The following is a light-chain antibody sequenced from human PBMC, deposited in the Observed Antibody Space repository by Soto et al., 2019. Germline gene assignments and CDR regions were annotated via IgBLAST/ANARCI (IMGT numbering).Light chain of an antibody. Sequence: QSVLTQPASVSGSPGQSITISCTGTSSDVGGYNYVSWYQQHPGKAPKLMIYDVRNRPSGVSNRFSGSKSGNTASLTISGLQAEDEADYYCSSYTSSSTSVVFGGGTKVTGL. CDR3: SSYTSSSTSVV. J-gene: IGLJ2*01. CDR1: SSDVGGYNY. CDR2: DVR. V-gene: IGLV2-14*01.